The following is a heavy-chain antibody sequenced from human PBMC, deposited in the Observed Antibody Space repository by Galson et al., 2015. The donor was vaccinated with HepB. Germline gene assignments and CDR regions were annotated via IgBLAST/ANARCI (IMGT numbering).Heavy chain of an antibody. CDR2: TYYGGST. V-gene: IGHV3-53*01. CDR3: ARDGGGWHGDYHY. CDR1: GFTVSATH. D-gene: IGHD4-17*01. J-gene: IGHJ4*02. Sequence: SLRLSCAVSGFTVSATHMTWVRQAPGKGLEWVSVTYYGGSTYYGDSVKGRFTTSRDNSENMLYLQMNSLRAEDTAVYYCARDGGGWHGDYHYWGQGVLVTVSS.